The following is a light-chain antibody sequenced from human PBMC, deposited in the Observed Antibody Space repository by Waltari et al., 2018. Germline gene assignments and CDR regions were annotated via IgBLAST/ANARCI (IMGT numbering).Light chain of an antibody. V-gene: IGKV3-20*01. CDR2: HAS. CDR3: QHYESLPVT. Sequence: EIVLTQSPGTLSLSPRERATLSCRASQSLRIYLAWYQQKPGQAPRLLIYHASTRATGIPDRFSGSGSGTDFSLTISRLEPEDFAVYYCQHYESLPVTFGQGTKVEIK. J-gene: IGKJ1*01. CDR1: QSLRIY.